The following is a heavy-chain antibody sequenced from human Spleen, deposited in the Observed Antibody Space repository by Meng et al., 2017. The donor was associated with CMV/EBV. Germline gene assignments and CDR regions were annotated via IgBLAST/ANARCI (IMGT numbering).Heavy chain of an antibody. J-gene: IGHJ4*02. Sequence: KVSCKASGYSFTRSWIGWVRQMPGKGLEWMGIIYPGDSDTRYSPSFQGQVTISADKSISTAYLQWSSLKASDTAMYYCARSAHYYGSGSYYKDYWGQGTLVTVSS. D-gene: IGHD3-10*01. V-gene: IGHV5-51*01. CDR2: IYPGDSDT. CDR3: ARSAHYYGSGSYYKDY. CDR1: GYSFTRSW.